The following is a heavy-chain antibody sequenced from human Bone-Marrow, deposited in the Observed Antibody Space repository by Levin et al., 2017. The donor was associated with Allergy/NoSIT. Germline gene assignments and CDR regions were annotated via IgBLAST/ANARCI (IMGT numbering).Heavy chain of an antibody. Sequence: ASVKVSCKVSGGTFSTYSISWLRRARGQGLEWMGGIIPMFDTSNYAQKFQGRVTITADESTSTAYMELSSLRSEDTAIYYCARGEDYSAYDHYFDYWGQGTLVTVSS. CDR1: GGTFSTYS. D-gene: IGHD3-22*01. J-gene: IGHJ4*02. CDR3: ARGEDYSAYDHYFDY. V-gene: IGHV1-69*13. CDR2: IIPMFDTS.